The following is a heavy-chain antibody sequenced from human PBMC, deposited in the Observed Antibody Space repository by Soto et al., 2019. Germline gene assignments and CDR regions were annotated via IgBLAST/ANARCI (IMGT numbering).Heavy chain of an antibody. CDR3: AHRRAYCTGGSCYSIWFDP. J-gene: IGHJ5*02. V-gene: IGHV2-5*02. CDR2: IYWDDDK. D-gene: IGHD2-15*01. CDR1: GFSLSTSGMG. Sequence: QITLKESGPTLVKPTQTLTLTCTFSGFSLSTSGMGVGWIRQPPGKALEWLALIYWDDDKRYSPSLKSRLTITKDTSKNQVVLTMTNIEPVDTATYYCAHRRAYCTGGSCYSIWFDPWGQGTLVTVSS.